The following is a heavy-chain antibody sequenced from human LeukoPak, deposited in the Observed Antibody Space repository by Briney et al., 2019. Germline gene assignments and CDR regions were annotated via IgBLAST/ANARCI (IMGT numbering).Heavy chain of an antibody. CDR1: GFTFDDYA. CDR3: AKDKRGNYDSSGYYDY. J-gene: IGHJ4*02. CDR2: ISWNSGSI. D-gene: IGHD3-22*01. Sequence: GGSLRLSCAASGFTFDDYAIHWVRQAPGKGLEWVSGISWNSGSIGYADSVKGRFTISRDNAKNSLYLQMNSLRAEDMALYYCAKDKRGNYDSSGYYDYWGQGTLVTVFS. V-gene: IGHV3-9*03.